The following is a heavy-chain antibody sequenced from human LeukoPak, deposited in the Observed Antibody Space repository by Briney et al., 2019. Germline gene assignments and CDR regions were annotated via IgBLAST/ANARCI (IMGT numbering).Heavy chain of an antibody. D-gene: IGHD3-22*01. CDR1: GFTFSSYS. J-gene: IGHJ3*02. CDR3: ASRGITMIVVASDDAFDI. Sequence: GGSLRLSCAASGFTFSSYSMNWVRQAPGKGLEWVSVIYSGGSTYYADSVKGRFTISRDNSKNTLYLQMNSLRAEDTAVYYCASRGITMIVVASDDAFDIWGQGTMVTVSS. V-gene: IGHV3-53*01. CDR2: IYSGGST.